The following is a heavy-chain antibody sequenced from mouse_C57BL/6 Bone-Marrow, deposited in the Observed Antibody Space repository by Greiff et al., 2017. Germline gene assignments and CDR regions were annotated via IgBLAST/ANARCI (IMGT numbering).Heavy chain of an antibody. J-gene: IGHJ4*01. CDR2: ISSGGSYP. Sequence: EVKLMESGGDLVKPGGSLKLSCAASGFTFSSYGMSWVRQTPDKRLEWVATISSGGSYPYYPDSVKGRFTISRDNAKNTLYLQMSSLKSEDTAMYYWARNNYYGSSYPYYAMDYRGQGTSVTVSS. CDR3: ARNNYYGSSYPYYAMDY. D-gene: IGHD1-1*01. CDR1: GFTFSSYG. V-gene: IGHV5-6*01.